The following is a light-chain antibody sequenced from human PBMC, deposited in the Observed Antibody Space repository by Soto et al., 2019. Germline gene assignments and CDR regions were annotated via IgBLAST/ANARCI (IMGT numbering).Light chain of an antibody. CDR1: QSISGY. Sequence: DIQMTQSPSSLSASVGDRVTITCRASQSISGYLNWYQQKSGQAPKLLMYAASTLQSGVPSRFSGNGSGTDFTLTISSLRPEDSATYYCQQSDSMPWTFGQGTKVDI. J-gene: IGKJ1*01. CDR2: AAS. V-gene: IGKV1-39*01. CDR3: QQSDSMPWT.